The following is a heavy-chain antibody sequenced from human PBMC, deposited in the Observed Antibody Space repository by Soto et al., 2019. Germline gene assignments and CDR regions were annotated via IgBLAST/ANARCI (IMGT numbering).Heavy chain of an antibody. Sequence: KASETLSLTCAVSGGSISSSNWWSWVRQPPGKGLEWIGEIYHSGSTNYNPSLKSRVTISVDKSKNQFSLKLSSVTAADTAVYYCAREAYYYDSSGYPGRGMDVWGQGTTVTVS. J-gene: IGHJ6*02. V-gene: IGHV4-4*02. CDR2: IYHSGST. CDR3: AREAYYYDSSGYPGRGMDV. CDR1: GGSISSSNW. D-gene: IGHD3-22*01.